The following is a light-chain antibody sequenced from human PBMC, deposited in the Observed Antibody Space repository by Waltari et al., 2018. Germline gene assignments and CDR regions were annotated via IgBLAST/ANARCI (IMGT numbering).Light chain of an antibody. CDR1: ESVSTN. V-gene: IGKV3-15*01. CDR3: HQYKNWPPWT. J-gene: IGKJ1*01. Sequence: EIVVTQSPATLSLSPGERATLSCRGSESVSTNVAGYQQKPGQPPSPLIYYASTSATGSPARCSGSRSATKFTLSISSLQSEDFSVYYCHQYKNWPPWTFGQGTKVEIK. CDR2: YAS.